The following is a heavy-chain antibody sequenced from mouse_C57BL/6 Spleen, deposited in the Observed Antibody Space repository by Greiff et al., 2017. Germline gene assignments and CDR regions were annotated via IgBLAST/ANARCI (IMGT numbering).Heavy chain of an antibody. D-gene: IGHD1-1*01. CDR3: ARHPDYDGSSYRYFDV. Sequence: EVQVVESGGGLVQPGGSLKLSCAASGFTFSDYYMYWVRQTPEKRLEWVAYISNGGGSTYYPDTVKGRFTISRDNAKNTLYLQMSRLKSEDTAMFYCARHPDYDGSSYRYFDVWGTGTTVTVSS. V-gene: IGHV5-12*01. CDR1: GFTFSDYY. CDR2: ISNGGGST. J-gene: IGHJ1*03.